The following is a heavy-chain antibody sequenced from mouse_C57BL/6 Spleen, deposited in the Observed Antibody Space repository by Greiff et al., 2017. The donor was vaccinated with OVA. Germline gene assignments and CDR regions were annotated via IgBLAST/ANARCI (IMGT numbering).Heavy chain of an antibody. CDR3: ARGYDYEAWYFDV. CDR1: GYTFTSYW. J-gene: IGHJ1*02. V-gene: IGHV1-69*01. Sequence: QVQLQQPGAELVMPGASVKLSCKASGYTFTSYWMHWVKQRPGQGLEWIGEIDPSDSYTNYNQKFKGKSTLTVDKSSSTAYMQLSSLTSEDSAVYYCARGYDYEAWYFDVWGTGTTVTVSS. D-gene: IGHD2-4*01. CDR2: IDPSDSYT.